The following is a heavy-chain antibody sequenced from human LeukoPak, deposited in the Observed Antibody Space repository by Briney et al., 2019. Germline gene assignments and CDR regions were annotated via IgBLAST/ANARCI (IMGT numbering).Heavy chain of an antibody. CDR3: AKAPQYSSSKWFDP. CDR2: ISGSGGST. J-gene: IGHJ5*02. D-gene: IGHD6-6*01. CDR1: GFTFSSYA. V-gene: IGHV3-23*01. Sequence: PGGSLRLSCAASGFTFSSYAMSWVRQAPGKGLEWVSAISGSGGSTYYADSVKRRFTISRDNSKNTLYLQMNSLKAEDTAVYYCAKAPQYSSSKWFDPWGQGTLVTVSS.